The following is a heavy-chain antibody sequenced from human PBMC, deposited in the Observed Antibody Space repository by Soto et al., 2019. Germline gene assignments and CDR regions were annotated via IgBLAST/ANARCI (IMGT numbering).Heavy chain of an antibody. J-gene: IGHJ6*02. CDR1: GGSISSGGYS. CDR2: IYHSGST. V-gene: IGHV4-30-2*01. CDR3: ARGGSRRRFLEWLSLGYGMDV. Sequence: SETLSLTCAVSGGSISSGGYSWSWIRQPPGKGLEWIGYIYHSGSTYYNPSLKSRVTISVDRSKNQFSLKLSSVTAADTAVYYCARGGSRRRFLEWLSLGYGMDVWGQGTTVTVSS. D-gene: IGHD3-3*01.